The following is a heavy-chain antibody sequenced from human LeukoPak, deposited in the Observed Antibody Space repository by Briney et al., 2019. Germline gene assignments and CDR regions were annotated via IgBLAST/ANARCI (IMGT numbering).Heavy chain of an antibody. CDR3: ARLGVVAAKGYYGMDV. D-gene: IGHD2-15*01. V-gene: IGHV1-8*01. J-gene: IGHJ6*04. CDR1: GYTFTSYD. CDR2: MNSNSGNT. Sequence: WASVKVSCKASGYTFTSYDINWVRQATGQGLEWMGWMNSNSGNTGYAQKVQGRVTMTRNTSISTAYMELSSLRYEDTAVYYCARLGVVAAKGYYGMDVWGKGTTVSVSS.